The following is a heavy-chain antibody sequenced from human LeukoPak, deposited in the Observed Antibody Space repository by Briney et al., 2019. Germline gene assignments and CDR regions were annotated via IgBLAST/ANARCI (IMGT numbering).Heavy chain of an antibody. V-gene: IGHV3-7*01. CDR2: IKQDGSEK. Sequence: SWIRQPPGKGLEWVANIKQDGSEKYYVDSVKGRFTISRDNAKNSLYLQMNSLRAEDTAVYYCARGAAMVCWGQGTLVTVSS. CDR3: ARGAAMVC. J-gene: IGHJ4*02. D-gene: IGHD5-18*01.